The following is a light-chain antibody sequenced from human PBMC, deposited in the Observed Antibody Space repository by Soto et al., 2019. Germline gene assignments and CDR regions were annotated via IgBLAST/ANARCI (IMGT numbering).Light chain of an antibody. V-gene: IGKV3-15*01. CDR1: QSVSIN. CDR2: DAS. Sequence: EIVMTQSPATLSVSPGERATLSCRASQSVSINLAWYQHKPGQAPRLLIYDASTRATGVPARFSGSGSGTEFTLTINNLQSEDFAVYYCQQYDNWPPYTFGQGTKLEIK. J-gene: IGKJ2*01. CDR3: QQYDNWPPYT.